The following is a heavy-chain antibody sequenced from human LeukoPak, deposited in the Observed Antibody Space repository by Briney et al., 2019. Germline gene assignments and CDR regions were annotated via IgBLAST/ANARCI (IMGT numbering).Heavy chain of an antibody. CDR3: ARYVDYYDSSGYTALDY. D-gene: IGHD3-22*01. CDR2: INPSTGGT. V-gene: IGHV1-2*02. Sequence: ASVKVSCKASAYTFTGYYMHWVRQASGQGLEWMGWINPSTGGTNYAQKFQGRVTMTRDTSINTAYMELSRLRSDDTAVYYCARYVDYYDSSGYTALDYWGQGTLVTVSS. J-gene: IGHJ4*02. CDR1: AYTFTGYY.